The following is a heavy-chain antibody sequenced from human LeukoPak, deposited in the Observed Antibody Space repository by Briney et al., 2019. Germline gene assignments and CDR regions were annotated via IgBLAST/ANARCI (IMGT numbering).Heavy chain of an antibody. D-gene: IGHD2-2*01. Sequence: PSETLSLTCTDSGGSVSSGSYYWSWIRQPPGKGLEWIGYIYYSGSTNYNPSLKSRVTISVDTSKNQFSLKLSSVTAADTAVYYCARVRCSSSSCYPDYWGQGTLVTVSS. CDR2: IYYSGST. CDR3: ARVRCSSSSCYPDY. CDR1: GGSVSSGSYY. V-gene: IGHV4-61*01. J-gene: IGHJ4*02.